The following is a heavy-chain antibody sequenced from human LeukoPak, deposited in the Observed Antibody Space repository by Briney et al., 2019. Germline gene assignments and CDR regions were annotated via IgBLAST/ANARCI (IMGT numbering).Heavy chain of an antibody. J-gene: IGHJ6*02. CDR1: GFTFDDYA. CDR3: AKVVSSRDYGMDV. V-gene: IGHV3-9*01. D-gene: IGHD2-21*01. Sequence: PGGSLRLSCAASGFTFDDYAMHWVRQAPGKGLGWVSGISWNSGSIGYADSVKGRFTISRDNAKNSLYLQMNSLRAEDTALYYCAKVVSSRDYGMDVWGQGTTVTVSS. CDR2: ISWNSGSI.